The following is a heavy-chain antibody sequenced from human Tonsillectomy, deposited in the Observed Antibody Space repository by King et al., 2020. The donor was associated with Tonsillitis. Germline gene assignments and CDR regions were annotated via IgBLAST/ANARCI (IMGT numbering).Heavy chain of an antibody. CDR1: GFTFSGSA. D-gene: IGHD3-16*01. CDR3: TKGGGALLGH. Sequence: VQLVESGGGLVQPGGSLKLSCAASGFTFSGSAMHWVRQASGKGLEWVGRIRSKANSFATTYAASVKGRFTISREDLKSTVYLQMNSLKTEDTAVYYCTKGGGALLGHWGQGTLVTVSS. J-gene: IGHJ4*02. CDR2: IRSKANSFAT. V-gene: IGHV3-73*02.